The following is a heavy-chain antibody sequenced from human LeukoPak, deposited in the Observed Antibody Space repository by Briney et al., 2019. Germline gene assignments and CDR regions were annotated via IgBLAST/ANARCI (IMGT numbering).Heavy chain of an antibody. D-gene: IGHD3-10*01. V-gene: IGHV3-21*01. J-gene: IGHJ4*02. Sequence: KTGGSLRLSCAASGFTFSSFSMNWVRQAPGKGLEWVSSITSSSSFIYYADSVKGRFTISRDNAKNSLYLQMTSLRAEDTAVYYCAREFYGLGSFVDYWGQGTLVTVSS. CDR1: GFTFSSFS. CDR2: ITSSSSFI. CDR3: AREFYGLGSFVDY.